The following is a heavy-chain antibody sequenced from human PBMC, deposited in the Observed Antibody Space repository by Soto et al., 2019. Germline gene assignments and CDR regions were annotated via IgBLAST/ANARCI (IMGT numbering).Heavy chain of an antibody. V-gene: IGHV3-23*01. J-gene: IGHJ4*02. CDR1: GFTFSSYA. Sequence: GGSLRLSCTVSGFTFSSYAMSWVRQAPGKGPEWVSAISGSGGSTYYADSVKGRFTISRDNSKNTLYLQMNSLRAEDTAVYYCAKVGDGYNYFDYWGQGTLVTVSS. CDR3: AKVGDGYNYFDY. D-gene: IGHD5-12*01. CDR2: ISGSGGST.